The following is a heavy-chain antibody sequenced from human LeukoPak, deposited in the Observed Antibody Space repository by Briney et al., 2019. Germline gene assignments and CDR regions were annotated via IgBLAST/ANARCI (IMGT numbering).Heavy chain of an antibody. Sequence: GGSLRLSCAASGFTFSSYAMHWVRQAPGKGLEWVAVISYDGSNKYYADSVKGRFTISRDNSKNTLYLQMNSLRAEDTAVYYCARVVNFAYSYYYYYYMDVWGTGTMVTISS. CDR3: ARVVNFAYSYYYYYYMDV. CDR1: GFTFSSYA. CDR2: ISYDGSNK. J-gene: IGHJ6*03. V-gene: IGHV3-30*04. D-gene: IGHD3-16*02.